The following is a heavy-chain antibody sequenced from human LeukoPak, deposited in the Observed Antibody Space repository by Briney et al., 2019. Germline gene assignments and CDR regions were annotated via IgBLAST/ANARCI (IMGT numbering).Heavy chain of an antibody. CDR2: IRSKTYGGTT. J-gene: IGHJ4*02. V-gene: IGHV3-49*05. D-gene: IGHD1-26*01. CDR1: GFTFGDYA. CDR3: TRVFGSYYGDHDH. Sequence: KTGGSLRLSCTGSGFTFGDYAMSWFRQAPGKGLEWVGFIRSKTYGGTTEYAASVKGRFTIPRDDSKSIANLQMNSLETEDTAVYYCTRVFGSYYGDHDHWGQGTLVTVSS.